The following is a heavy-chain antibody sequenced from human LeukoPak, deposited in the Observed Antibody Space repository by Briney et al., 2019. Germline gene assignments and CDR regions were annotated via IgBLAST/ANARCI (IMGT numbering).Heavy chain of an antibody. J-gene: IGHJ1*01. Sequence: SCKASGGTFISYAMSWVRQAPGKGLEWVSAISGSGGSTYYADSVKGRFTISRDNSKNTLYLQMNSLRAEDTAVYYCAKDSYSSGWYPKYFQHWGQGTLVTVSS. V-gene: IGHV3-23*01. D-gene: IGHD6-19*01. CDR1: GGTFISYA. CDR2: ISGSGGST. CDR3: AKDSYSSGWYPKYFQH.